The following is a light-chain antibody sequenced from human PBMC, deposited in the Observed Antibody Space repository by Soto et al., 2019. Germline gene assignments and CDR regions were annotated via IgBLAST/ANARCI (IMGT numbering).Light chain of an antibody. CDR3: QQSYSTPLT. CDR2: AAS. V-gene: IGKV1-39*01. Sequence: IQLTQSPSSLSASVGDSVTITCRASQGVSRYLSWYQQKPGRAPILLISAASTLQSGVPARFSGSGSGTDFTLTISSLQPEDFATYYCQQSYSTPLTFGGGTKVDIK. CDR1: QGVSRY. J-gene: IGKJ4*01.